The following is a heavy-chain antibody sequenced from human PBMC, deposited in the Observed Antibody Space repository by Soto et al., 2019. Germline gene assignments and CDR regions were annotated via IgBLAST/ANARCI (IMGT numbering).Heavy chain of an antibody. J-gene: IGHJ4*02. V-gene: IGHV3-9*01. Sequence: GGSLRLSCAASGFTFDDYAMHWVRQAPGKGLEWVSGISWNSGSIGYADSVKGRFTISRDNAKNSLYLQMNSLRAEDTALYYCAKGPWFGEFLHFDYWGQGTLVTVSS. D-gene: IGHD3-10*01. CDR3: AKGPWFGEFLHFDY. CDR1: GFTFDDYA. CDR2: ISWNSGSI.